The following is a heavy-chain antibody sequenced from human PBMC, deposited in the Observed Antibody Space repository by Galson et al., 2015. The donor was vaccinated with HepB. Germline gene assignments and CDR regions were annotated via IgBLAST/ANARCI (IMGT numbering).Heavy chain of an antibody. V-gene: IGHV3-74*03. CDR2: ISGDGTSS. D-gene: IGHD1-1*01. Sequence: YLRLSCAASGFTFTKNWMHWVRQVPGRGLMWVSRISGDGTSSTYANSVKGRFTISRDNANGTLFLQMNSLRVEDTAVYYCTKGLHWNDFDFWGQGTLVTVSS. CDR1: GFTFTKNW. CDR3: TKGLHWNDFDF. J-gene: IGHJ4*02.